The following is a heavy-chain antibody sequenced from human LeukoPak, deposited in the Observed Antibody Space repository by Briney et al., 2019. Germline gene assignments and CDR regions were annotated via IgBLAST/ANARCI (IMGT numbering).Heavy chain of an antibody. J-gene: IGHJ5*02. Sequence: SETLSLTCTVSGGSISSYYWSWIRQPPGKGLEWIGYIYYSGSTNYNPSLKSRVTISVDTSKNQFSLKLSSVTAADTAVYYCARSGFTRIPNWFDPWGQGTLVTVPS. CDR2: IYYSGST. V-gene: IGHV4-59*08. CDR3: ARSGFTRIPNWFDP. D-gene: IGHD3-10*01. CDR1: GGSISSYY.